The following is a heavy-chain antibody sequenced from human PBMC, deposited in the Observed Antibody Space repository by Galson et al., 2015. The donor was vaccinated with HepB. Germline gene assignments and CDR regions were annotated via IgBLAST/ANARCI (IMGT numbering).Heavy chain of an antibody. V-gene: IGHV3-30-3*01. D-gene: IGHD3-9*01. CDR2: ISYDGSNK. J-gene: IGHJ4*02. Sequence: SLRLSCAASGFTFSSYAMHWVRQAPGKGLEWVAVISYDGSNKYYADSVKGRFTISRDNSKNTLYLQMNSLRAEDTAVYYCAKGGRYFDWSLLDYWGQGTLVTVSS. CDR3: AKGGRYFDWSLLDY. CDR1: GFTFSSYA.